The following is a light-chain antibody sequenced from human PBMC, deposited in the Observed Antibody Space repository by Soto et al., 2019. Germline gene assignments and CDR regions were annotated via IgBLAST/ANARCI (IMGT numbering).Light chain of an antibody. CDR1: QSVTSNY. CDR3: QQYGRSPTT. Sequence: EIVLTQSPGTLSLSPGERATLSCRGSQSVTSNYLAWYQQKPGQAPRLLFFGASIRATGIPDRFSGSGSGTDFTLTISRLEPEDFAVYHCQQYGRSPTTFGQGTKVEIK. J-gene: IGKJ1*01. CDR2: GAS. V-gene: IGKV3-20*01.